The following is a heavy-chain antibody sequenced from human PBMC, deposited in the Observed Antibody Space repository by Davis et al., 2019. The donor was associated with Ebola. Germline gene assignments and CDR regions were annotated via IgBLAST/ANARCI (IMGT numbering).Heavy chain of an antibody. CDR3: ARGVARVPDDAFHV. D-gene: IGHD1-14*01. Sequence: SVKVSCKASGYTFSAYNVHWVRQAPGQGLEWMGRIIPILDIANYAQKFQGRVTITADKSTSTAYMELSSLRSEDTAVYYSARGVARVPDDAFHVWGQGTMVTVSS. J-gene: IGHJ3*01. CDR1: GYTFSAYN. V-gene: IGHV1-69*02. CDR2: IIPILDIA.